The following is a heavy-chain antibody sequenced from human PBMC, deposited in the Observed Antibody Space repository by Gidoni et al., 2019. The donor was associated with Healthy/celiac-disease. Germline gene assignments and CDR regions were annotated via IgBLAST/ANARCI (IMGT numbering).Heavy chain of an antibody. Sequence: EVQLVQSGAEVKKPGESLKISCKGSGYSFTSYRIGWVRQMPGKGLEWMGIIYPGDSDTRYSPAFQGQVTISADKFISTAYLQWSSLKASDTAMYYCARQPLYCGGDCADAFDIWGQGTMVTVSS. CDR2: IYPGDSDT. J-gene: IGHJ3*02. D-gene: IGHD2-21*02. CDR1: GYSFTSYR. V-gene: IGHV5-51*01. CDR3: ARQPLYCGGDCADAFDI.